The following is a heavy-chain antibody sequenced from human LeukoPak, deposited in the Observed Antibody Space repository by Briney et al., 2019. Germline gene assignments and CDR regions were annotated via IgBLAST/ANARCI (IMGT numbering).Heavy chain of an antibody. CDR3: ARAPRAYSGSVTALNWFDY. J-gene: IGHJ5*01. V-gene: IGHV1-2*02. CDR1: GYTFTGYY. Sequence: GASVKVSCKASGYTFTGYYMHWVRQAPGQGLEWMGWINPNSGGTNYAQKFQGRVTMTRDTSISTAYMELSRLRSDDTAVYYCARAPRAYSGSVTALNWFDYWGQGTLVTVSS. CDR2: INPNSGGT. D-gene: IGHD1-26*01.